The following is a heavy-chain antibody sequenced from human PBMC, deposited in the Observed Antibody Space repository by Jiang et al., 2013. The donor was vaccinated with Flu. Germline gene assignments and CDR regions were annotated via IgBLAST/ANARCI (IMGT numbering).Heavy chain of an antibody. CDR3: ARTVKYYDFWSGSNWFDP. CDR1: FSLSTSGMC. V-gene: IGHV2-70*01. D-gene: IGHD3-3*01. J-gene: IGHJ5*02. Sequence: FSLSTSGMCVSWIRQPPGKALEWLALIDWDDDKYYSTSLKTRLTISKDTSKNQVVLTMTNMDPVDTATYYCARTVKYYDFWSGSNWFDPWGQGTLVTVSS. CDR2: IDWDDDK.